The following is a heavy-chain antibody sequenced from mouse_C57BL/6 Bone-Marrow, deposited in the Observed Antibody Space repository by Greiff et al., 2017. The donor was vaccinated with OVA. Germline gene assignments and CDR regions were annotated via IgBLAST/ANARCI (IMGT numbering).Heavy chain of an antibody. CDR3: ARRKRYYAMDY. V-gene: IGHV5-15*04. Sequence: EVKLMESGGGLVQPGGSLKLSCAASGFTFSDYGMAWVRQAPRKEPEWVAFISNLAYSIYYADTVTGRFTISRENAKNTLYLEMSSLRSEDTAMYYCARRKRYYAMDYWGQGTSVTVSS. CDR2: ISNLAYSI. J-gene: IGHJ4*01. CDR1: GFTFSDYG.